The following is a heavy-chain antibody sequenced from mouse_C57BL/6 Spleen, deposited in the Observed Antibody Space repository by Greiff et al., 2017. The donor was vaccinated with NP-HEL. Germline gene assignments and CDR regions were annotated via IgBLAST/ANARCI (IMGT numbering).Heavy chain of an antibody. CDR3: ARPIYYDYDGFAY. CDR2: ISYDGSN. D-gene: IGHD2-4*01. CDR1: GYSITSGYY. Sequence: DVKLQESGPGLVKPSQSLSLTCSVTGYSITSGYYWNWIRQFPGNKLEWMGYISYDGSNNYNPSLKNRISITRDTSKNQFFLKLNSVTTEDTATYYCARPIYYDYDGFAYWGQGTLVTVSA. V-gene: IGHV3-6*01. J-gene: IGHJ3*01.